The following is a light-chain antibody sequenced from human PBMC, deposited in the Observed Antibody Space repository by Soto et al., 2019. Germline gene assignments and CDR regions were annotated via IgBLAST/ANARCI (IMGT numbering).Light chain of an antibody. CDR2: DAS. CDR1: QSVTSGY. J-gene: IGKJ4*01. CDR3: QQYGGSPLT. V-gene: IGKV3-20*01. Sequence: EIVLTQSPGTLSLSPGERATLYCRASQSVTSGYLAWYQHKPGQAPRLLIYDASSRPTGIPDRFSGSGSGTDFTLTISRLEPEDFAVYYCQQYGGSPLTFGGGTKVEIK.